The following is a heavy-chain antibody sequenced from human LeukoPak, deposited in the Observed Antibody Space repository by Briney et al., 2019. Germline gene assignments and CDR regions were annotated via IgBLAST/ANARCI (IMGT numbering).Heavy chain of an antibody. CDR2: IIPIFGTA. V-gene: IGHV1-69*05. Sequence: ASVKVSCKASGGTFSSYAISWLRQAPGQGLEWMGRIIPIFGTANYAQKFQGRVTITTDESTSTAYMELSSLRSEDTAVYYCAREGEEGWFDPWGQRTLVTVSS. J-gene: IGHJ5*02. CDR3: AREGEEGWFDP. CDR1: GGTFSSYA.